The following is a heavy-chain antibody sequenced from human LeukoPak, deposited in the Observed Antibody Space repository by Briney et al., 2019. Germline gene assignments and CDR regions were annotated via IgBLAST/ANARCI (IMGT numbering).Heavy chain of an antibody. D-gene: IGHD6-13*01. CDR2: INHSGST. Sequence: SETLSLTCAVYGGSFSGYYWSWIRQPPGKGLEWIGEINHSGSTNYNPSLKSRVTISVDTSKNQFSLKLSSVTAADTAVYYCARPTLGYSSSWPPFDYWGQGTLVTVSS. CDR1: GGSFSGYY. J-gene: IGHJ4*02. CDR3: ARPTLGYSSSWPPFDY. V-gene: IGHV4-34*01.